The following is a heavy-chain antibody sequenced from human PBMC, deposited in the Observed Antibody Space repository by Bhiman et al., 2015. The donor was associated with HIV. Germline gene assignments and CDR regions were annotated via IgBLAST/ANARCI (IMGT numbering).Heavy chain of an antibody. V-gene: IGHV3-53*01. Sequence: EVHLVESGGGWVQPGGSLRLSCAASGFSVSTNYMSWVRQAPGKGLEWVSLISSGGTAYYADSVKGRFTISRDNAKNTVYLQMNSLRAEDTAVYYCAGEKWDSSGYYYIPWYYYGMDVWGQGTTVTVSS. D-gene: IGHD3-22*01. CDR1: GFSVSTNY. CDR3: AGEKWDSSGYYYIPWYYYGMDV. J-gene: IGHJ6*02. CDR2: ISSGGTA.